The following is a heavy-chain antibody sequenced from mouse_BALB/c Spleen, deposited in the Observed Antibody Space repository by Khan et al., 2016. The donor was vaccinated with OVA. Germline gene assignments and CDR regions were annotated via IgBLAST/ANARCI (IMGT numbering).Heavy chain of an antibody. CDR1: AYTFTDYV. CDR2: IYPGSDDT. Sequence: QVQLQQSGAELAKPGASVKLSCKASAYTFTDYVINWVKQRTGQGLEWIGEIYPGSDDTYYSEKFKGQATLTADKSSTTAYMQLSGLPSEAAAVYYCARMDDSGYTCAYWGQGSLVTVSA. CDR3: ARMDDSGYTCAY. V-gene: IGHV1-77*01. J-gene: IGHJ3*01. D-gene: IGHD1-2*01.